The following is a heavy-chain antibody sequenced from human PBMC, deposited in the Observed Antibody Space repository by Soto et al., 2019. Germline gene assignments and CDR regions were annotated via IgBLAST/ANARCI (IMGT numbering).Heavy chain of an antibody. CDR3: ARYFHTYSGPPI. D-gene: IGHD5-12*01. CDR2: VDHSGST. V-gene: IGHV4-38-2*01. Sequence: KTSETLSLTCVVSGYVITSGYYWGRIRQPPGKGLEWIGTVDHSGSTYYDPSLQGRVTISIDTSKNQFSLKLTSVTAADTALYYCARYFHTYSGPPIWGQGTLVTVSS. J-gene: IGHJ4*02. CDR1: GYVITSGYY.